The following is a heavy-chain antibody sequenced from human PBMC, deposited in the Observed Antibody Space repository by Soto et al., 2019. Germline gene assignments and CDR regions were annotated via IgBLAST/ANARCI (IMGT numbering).Heavy chain of an antibody. CDR2: TSDSVHYI. CDR3: ARVRTGGSGYFEY. Sequence: CGALRLSCAASGLTFSIYSMNWVRQAPGKGLEWVASTSDSVHYIYYADSVKGRFTISRDNAKNSLYLQMDSLRVEDTAVYYCARVRTGGSGYFEYWGQRDLVTDSA. CDR1: GLTFSIYS. D-gene: IGHD2-15*01. J-gene: IGHJ4*02. V-gene: IGHV3-21*01.